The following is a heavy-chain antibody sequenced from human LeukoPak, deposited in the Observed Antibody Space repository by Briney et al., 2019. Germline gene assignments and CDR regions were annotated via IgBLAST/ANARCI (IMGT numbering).Heavy chain of an antibody. V-gene: IGHV3-30-3*01. D-gene: IGHD4-17*01. J-gene: IGHJ5*02. CDR1: GFTFSSYA. CDR3: ARHDHTDHGDPNWFDP. Sequence: QSGGSLRLSCAASGFTFSSYAMHWVRQAPGKGLEWVAVISYDGSNKYYADSVKGRFTISRDNSKNTLYLQMNSLRAGDTAVYYCARHDHTDHGDPNWFDPWGQGTLVIVSS. CDR2: ISYDGSNK.